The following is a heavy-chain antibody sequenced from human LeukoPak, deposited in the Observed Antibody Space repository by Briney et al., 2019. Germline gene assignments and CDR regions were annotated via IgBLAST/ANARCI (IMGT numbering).Heavy chain of an antibody. V-gene: IGHV3-7*01. CDR3: ATDLIHYYASGAKT. D-gene: IGHD3-10*01. CDR2: IKQDGSEK. J-gene: IGHJ5*02. Sequence: GGSLRFSCAASGFTFSSYWMSWVRQAPGKGLEWVANIKQDGSEKYYVDSVKGRFTISRDNAKNSLFLQMNSLRAEDTAVYYCATDLIHYYASGAKTWGQGTLVTVSS. CDR1: GFTFSSYW.